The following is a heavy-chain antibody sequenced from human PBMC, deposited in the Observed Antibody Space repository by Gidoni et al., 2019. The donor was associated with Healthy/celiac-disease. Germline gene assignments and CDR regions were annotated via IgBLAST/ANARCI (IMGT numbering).Heavy chain of an antibody. CDR3: ARARKGTVTGNWFDP. CDR2: IYYSGST. V-gene: IGHV4-31*03. CDR1: GGSIRSGGYY. J-gene: IGHJ5*02. Sequence: QVQLQESGPGLVKPSQTLSLTCTVSGGSIRSGGYYWSWIRQHPGKGLEWIGYIYYSGSTYYNPSLKSRVTISVDTSKNQFSLKLSSVTAADTAVYYCARARKGTVTGNWFDPWGQGTLVTVSS. D-gene: IGHD4-17*01.